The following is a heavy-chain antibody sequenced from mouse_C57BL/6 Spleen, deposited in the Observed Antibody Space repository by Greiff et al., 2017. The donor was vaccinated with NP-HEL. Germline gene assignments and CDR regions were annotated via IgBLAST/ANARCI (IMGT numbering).Heavy chain of an antibody. V-gene: IGHV1-55*01. J-gene: IGHJ2*01. CDR1: GYTFTSYW. D-gene: IGHD1-1*01. Sequence: QVQLQQPGAELVKPGASVKMSCKASGYTFTSYWITWVKQRPGQGLEWIGDIYPGSGSTYYNEKFKGKATLTADKSSSTAYMQLSSLTSEDSAVYFCARSYYYGSSYFDYWGQGTTLTVSS. CDR2: IYPGSGST. CDR3: ARSYYYGSSYFDY.